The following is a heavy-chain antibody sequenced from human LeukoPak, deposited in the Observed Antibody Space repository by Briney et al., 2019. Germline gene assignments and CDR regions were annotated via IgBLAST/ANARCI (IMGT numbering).Heavy chain of an antibody. CDR1: GGTCSSSA. V-gene: IGHV1-69*04. CDR2: IIPVLNIT. CDR3: ARDQGLTAPPPYGLGV. J-gene: IGHJ6*02. D-gene: IGHD5-18*01. Sequence: SVKVSCKTSGGTCSSSAITWVRQAPGQGLEWMGRIIPVLNITTYAQKFQGSVTITADTSTSTVYMELSSLRSEETAVYYCARDQGLTAPPPYGLGVWGQGTTVIVSS.